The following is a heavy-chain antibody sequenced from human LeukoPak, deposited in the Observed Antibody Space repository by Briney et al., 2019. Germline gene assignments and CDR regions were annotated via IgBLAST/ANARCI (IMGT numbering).Heavy chain of an antibody. CDR1: GYTFTGYY. D-gene: IGHD3-10*01. J-gene: IGHJ4*02. CDR2: INPNSGGT. CDR3: ARANGSGSCYPFDY. Sequence: ASVKVSCKASGYTFTGYYMHWVRQAPGQGLEWMGWINPNSGGTNYAQKFQGRVTMTRDTSISTAYMELSRLRSDDTAVYYCARANGSGSCYPFDYWGQGTLVTVSS. V-gene: IGHV1-2*02.